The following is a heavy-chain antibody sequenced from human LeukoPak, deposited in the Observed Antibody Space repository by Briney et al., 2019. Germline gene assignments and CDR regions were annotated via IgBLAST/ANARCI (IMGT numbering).Heavy chain of an antibody. D-gene: IGHD4-11*01. CDR2: IYYSGST. J-gene: IGHJ4*02. CDR1: GGSISSYY. CDR3: ASSDGQPPRFDSNYDVFDY. V-gene: IGHV4-59*01. Sequence: SETLFLTCTVSGGSISSYYWSWIRQPPGKGLEWIGYIYYSGSTNYNPSLKSRVTISVDTSKNQFSLKLSSVTAADTAVYYCASSDGQPPRFDSNYDVFDYWGQGTLVTVSS.